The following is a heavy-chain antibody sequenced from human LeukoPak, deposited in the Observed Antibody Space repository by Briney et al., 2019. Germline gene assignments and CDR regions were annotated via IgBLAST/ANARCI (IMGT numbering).Heavy chain of an antibody. D-gene: IGHD6-19*01. CDR2: INGRGATI. Sequence: GGSLRLSCAASGFNFNKYEMNWVRQAPGKGLEWISYINGRGATIENADSVRDRFTISRDNAKNSLFLQMNSLRAEDTAVYYCARDGDNGWDFDCWGQGTLVTVSS. V-gene: IGHV3-48*03. CDR1: GFNFNKYE. J-gene: IGHJ4*02. CDR3: ARDGDNGWDFDC.